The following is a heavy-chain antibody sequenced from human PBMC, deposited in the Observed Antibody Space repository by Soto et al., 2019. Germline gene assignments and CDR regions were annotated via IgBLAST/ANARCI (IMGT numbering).Heavy chain of an antibody. Sequence: VQLLESGGGLVQPGGSLRLSCAASGFTFSSYAMSWVRQAPGKGLEWVSAISGSGGSTYYADSVKGRFTISRDNSKSTLDLQMNSLRAEDTAVYYCAIAVYGEERPYGMDVLGQGTTVTVSS. D-gene: IGHD4-17*01. CDR1: GFTFSSYA. CDR3: AIAVYGEERPYGMDV. V-gene: IGHV3-23*01. CDR2: ISGSGGST. J-gene: IGHJ6*02.